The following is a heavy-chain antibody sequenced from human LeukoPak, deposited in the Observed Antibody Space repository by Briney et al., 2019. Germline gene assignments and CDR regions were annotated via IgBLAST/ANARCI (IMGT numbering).Heavy chain of an antibody. V-gene: IGHV1-69*04. D-gene: IGHD6-13*01. Sequence: ASVKVSCKASGGTFSSYAISWVRQAPGQGLEWMGRIIPILGIANYAQKFQGRVTITADKSTSTAYMELSSLRSEDTAVYYCAGILWDRYSSSWYNEAFDIWGQGTMVTVSS. CDR3: AGILWDRYSSSWYNEAFDI. CDR2: IIPILGIA. J-gene: IGHJ3*02. CDR1: GGTFSSYA.